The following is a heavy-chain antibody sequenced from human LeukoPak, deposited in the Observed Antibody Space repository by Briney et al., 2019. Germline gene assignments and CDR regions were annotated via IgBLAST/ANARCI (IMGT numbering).Heavy chain of an antibody. CDR3: ARDYSGYDPFDY. CDR1: GYTFTSYG. CDR2: ISAYNGNT. D-gene: IGHD5-12*01. V-gene: IGHV1-18*01. Sequence: ASVKVSCKAYGYTFTSYGISWVRQAPGQGLEWMGWISAYNGNTNNAQNIQGRVTMTTDTSTIRAYIELRSLRSDDTAVYCCARDYSGYDPFDYWGQGTLVTVSS. J-gene: IGHJ4*02.